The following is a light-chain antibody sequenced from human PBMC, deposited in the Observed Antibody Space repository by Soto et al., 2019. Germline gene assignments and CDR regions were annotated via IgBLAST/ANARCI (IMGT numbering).Light chain of an antibody. Sequence: QSVLTQPPSVSGAPGQRVTISCIGGSSNIGAGYEVHWYQQLPGTAPKLLIYGNSNRPSGVPDRFSGSKSGTSASLAITGLQAEDEADYYCQSYDSSLSGSMVFGTGTKVTVL. CDR3: QSYDSSLSGSMV. CDR1: SSNIGAGYE. V-gene: IGLV1-40*01. J-gene: IGLJ1*01. CDR2: GNS.